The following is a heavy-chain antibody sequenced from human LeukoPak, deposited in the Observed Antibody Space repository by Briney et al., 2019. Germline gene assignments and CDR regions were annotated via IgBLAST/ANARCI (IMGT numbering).Heavy chain of an antibody. CDR3: ARGENGSSGSRYYFDY. D-gene: IGHD3-22*01. J-gene: IGHJ4*02. CDR2: IREYGSEK. Sequence: GGSLRLSCAASGFTFSSYWMSWVRQAPGKGLEWVANIREYGSEKYYVDSVKGRFTISRDNAKNSLYLQMNSLRAEDTAVYYCARGENGSSGSRYYFDYWGQGTLVTVSS. CDR1: GFTFSSYW. V-gene: IGHV3-7*01.